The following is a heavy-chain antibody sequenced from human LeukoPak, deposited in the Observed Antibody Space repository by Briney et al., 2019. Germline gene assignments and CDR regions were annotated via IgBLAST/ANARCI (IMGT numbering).Heavy chain of an antibody. J-gene: IGHJ4*02. CDR1: GGSISRYY. Sequence: SETLSLTCTVPGGSISRYYWSWIRQPPGKGLEWIGYISYSGGTNYNPSHKSRVTISVDTSKNQHSLKLSSVTAADTAVYYCARDLDNSGWYVFDYWGQGNLVTVSS. D-gene: IGHD6-19*01. CDR2: ISYSGGT. CDR3: ARDLDNSGWYVFDY. V-gene: IGHV4-59*01.